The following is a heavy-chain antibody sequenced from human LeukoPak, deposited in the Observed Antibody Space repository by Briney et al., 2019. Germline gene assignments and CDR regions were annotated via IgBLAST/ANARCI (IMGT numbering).Heavy chain of an antibody. J-gene: IGHJ4*02. V-gene: IGHV4-59*01. Sequence: SETLSLTCTVSGGSISSYYWSWIRQPPGKGLEWIGYIYYSGSTNYNPSLKSRVTISVDTSKNQFSLKLSSVTAADTAVYYCARGDYDSSAPHIIDYWGQGTLVTVSS. CDR3: ARGDYDSSAPHIIDY. CDR2: IYYSGST. CDR1: GGSISSYY. D-gene: IGHD3-22*01.